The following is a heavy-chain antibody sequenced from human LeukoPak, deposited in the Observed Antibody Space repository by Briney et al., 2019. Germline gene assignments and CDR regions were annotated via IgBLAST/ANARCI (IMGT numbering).Heavy chain of an antibody. CDR1: GFTFSNSA. CDR3: AKGIYSSGWSYFDY. Sequence: GGSLRLSCAASGFTFSNSAMSWVRQAPGKRLEWVSTLSGSGITTYYADSVKGRFTISRDNSKNTLYLQMNSLRAEDTAVYYCAKGIYSSGWSYFDYWGHGTLVTVSS. V-gene: IGHV3-23*01. CDR2: LSGSGITT. D-gene: IGHD6-19*01. J-gene: IGHJ4*01.